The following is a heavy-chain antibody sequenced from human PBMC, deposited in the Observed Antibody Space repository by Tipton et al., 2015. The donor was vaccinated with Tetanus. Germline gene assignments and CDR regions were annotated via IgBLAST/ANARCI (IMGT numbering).Heavy chain of an antibody. D-gene: IGHD2-15*01. CDR1: GFIFSSYG. CDR3: AREADCSGGSCFSGDFDT. Sequence: SLRLSCAASGFIFSSYGIHWVRQAPGKGLEWLAVSWYDGTDKYYADSVKGRCTISRDNSKNTLYLQMNSLRAEDTALYYCAREADCSGGSCFSGDFDTWGQGTQVTVSS. V-gene: IGHV3-33*01. J-gene: IGHJ4*02. CDR2: SWYDGTDK.